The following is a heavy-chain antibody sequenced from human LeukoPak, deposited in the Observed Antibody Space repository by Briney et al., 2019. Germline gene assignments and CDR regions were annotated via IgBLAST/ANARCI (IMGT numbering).Heavy chain of an antibody. Sequence: PGGSLRLSCAVSGFTFSSYGMHWVRQAPGKGLEWVAAISYDGSNKYYADSVKGRFTISRDHSKNTLYLQMNSLRAEDTAVYYCAKDRVRCRGVTCYFLDYWGQGTLVTVSS. D-gene: IGHD2-15*01. CDR1: GFTFSSYG. CDR3: AKDRVRCRGVTCYFLDY. V-gene: IGHV3-30*18. J-gene: IGHJ4*02. CDR2: ISYDGSNK.